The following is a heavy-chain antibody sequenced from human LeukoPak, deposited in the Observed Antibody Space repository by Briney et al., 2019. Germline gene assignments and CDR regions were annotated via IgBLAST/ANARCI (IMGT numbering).Heavy chain of an antibody. CDR3: ARDNSSGWYDY. CDR1: GGSFSGYY. V-gene: IGHV4-34*01. CDR2: INHSGST. J-gene: IGHJ4*02. Sequence: SETLSLTCAVYGGSFSGYYWSWIRQPPGKGLEWIGEINHSGSTNYDPSLKSRVTISVDTSKNQFSLKLSSVTAADTAVYYCARDNSSGWYDYWGQGTLVTVSS. D-gene: IGHD6-19*01.